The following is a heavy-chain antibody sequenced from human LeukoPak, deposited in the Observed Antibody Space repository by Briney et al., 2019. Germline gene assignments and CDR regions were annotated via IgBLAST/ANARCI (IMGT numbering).Heavy chain of an antibody. CDR1: GFTFNTYA. V-gene: IGHV3-23*01. CDR2: ISGSGGST. D-gene: IGHD6-19*01. J-gene: IGHJ4*02. Sequence: GGSLRLSCVASGFTFNTYAMNWVRQAPGKGLEWVSAISGSGGSTYYADSVKGRFTISRDNSKNTLYLQMNSLRAEDTAVYYCAKDQYSSGWYTSSDYWGQGTLVTVSS. CDR3: AKDQYSSGWYTSSDY.